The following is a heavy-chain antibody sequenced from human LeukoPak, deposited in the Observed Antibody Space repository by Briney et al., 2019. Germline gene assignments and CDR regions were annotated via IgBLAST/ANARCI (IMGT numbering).Heavy chain of an antibody. D-gene: IGHD6-19*01. CDR1: GFTFSSYG. CDR2: ISYDGSIE. V-gene: IGHV3-30*18. CDR3: AKDMSVPGTSGVDY. Sequence: GGSLRLSCAASGFTFSSYGMHWVRQAPGKGLEWVAVISYDGSIEYYADSVKGRFTNSRDNSKNTLYLQMNSLRAEDTAVYYCAKDMSVPGTSGVDYWGQGTLVTVSS. J-gene: IGHJ4*02.